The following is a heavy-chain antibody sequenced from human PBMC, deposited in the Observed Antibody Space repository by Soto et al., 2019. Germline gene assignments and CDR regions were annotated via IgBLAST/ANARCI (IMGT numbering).Heavy chain of an antibody. CDR1: GIGFTNAW. J-gene: IGHJ4*02. CDR2: INSDGSST. Sequence: PGASLRLSCVVSGIGFTNAWMSWVRQAPGKGLVWVSRINSDGSSTSYADSVKGRFTISRDNAKNTLYLQMNSLRAEDTAVYYCVRTSLVVAAATREDYWGQGTLVTVSS. D-gene: IGHD2-15*01. CDR3: VRTSLVVAAATREDY. V-gene: IGHV3-74*01.